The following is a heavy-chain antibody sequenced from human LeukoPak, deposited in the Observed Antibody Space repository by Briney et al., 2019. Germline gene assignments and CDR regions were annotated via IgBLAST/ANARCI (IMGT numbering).Heavy chain of an antibody. CDR2: ISYDGSNK. CDR3: PRDISPDYYDSSGYFDY. CDR1: GFTFSSYA. D-gene: IGHD3-22*01. J-gene: IGHJ4*02. Sequence: GGSLRLSCAASGFTFSSYAMHWVRQAPGKGLEWVAVISYDGSNKYYADSVKGRFTISRDNSKNTLYLQMNSLRAEDTAVYYCPRDISPDYYDSSGYFDYWGQGTLVTVSS. V-gene: IGHV3-30*04.